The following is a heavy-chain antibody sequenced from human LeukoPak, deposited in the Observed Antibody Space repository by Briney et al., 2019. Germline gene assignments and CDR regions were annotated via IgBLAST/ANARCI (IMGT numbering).Heavy chain of an antibody. CDR1: GGSISSYY. CDR2: IYYSGST. CDR3: ARDRKAAWEGAFDI. Sequence: SETLSLTCTVSGGSISSYYWSWIRQPPGKGLEWIGYIYYSGSTNYNPSLKSRVTISVDTSKIQFSLKLSSVTAADTAVYYCARDRKAAWEGAFDIWGQGTMVTVSS. J-gene: IGHJ3*02. D-gene: IGHD1-26*01. V-gene: IGHV4-59*01.